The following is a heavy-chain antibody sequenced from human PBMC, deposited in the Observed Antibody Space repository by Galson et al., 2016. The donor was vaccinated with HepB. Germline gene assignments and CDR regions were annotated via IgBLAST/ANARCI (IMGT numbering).Heavy chain of an antibody. D-gene: IGHD5-24*01. V-gene: IGHV2-70*11. J-gene: IGHJ1*01. CDR1: GFSLSTSGMC. CDR2: IDWDDDK. Sequence: PALVKPTQTLTLTCTFSGFSLSTSGMCVSWIRQPPGKALEWLARIDWDDDKYYSTSLKTRLTISKDNSKNQVVLTMTNMDPVDPATYYCARIRLEAQDDYNKQFGDWGQGTLVTVSS. CDR3: ARIRLEAQDDYNKQFGD.